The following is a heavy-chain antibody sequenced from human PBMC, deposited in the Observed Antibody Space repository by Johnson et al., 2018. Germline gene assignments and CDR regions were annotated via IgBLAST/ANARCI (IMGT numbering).Heavy chain of an antibody. Sequence: QVQLVQSGAEVKKPGSSVKVSCKTSGGTFSSYAFSWVRQAPGQGLEWMGGIIGMFGTAHYAQKFQGRVTLTADEFTSTAYMELSSLTSEDTAVYYCARSAYYYHTGYFQHWGQGTLVTVSS. J-gene: IGHJ1*01. CDR3: ARSAYYYHTGYFQH. CDR2: IIGMFGTA. V-gene: IGHV1-69*01. CDR1: GGTFSSYA. D-gene: IGHD3-22*01.